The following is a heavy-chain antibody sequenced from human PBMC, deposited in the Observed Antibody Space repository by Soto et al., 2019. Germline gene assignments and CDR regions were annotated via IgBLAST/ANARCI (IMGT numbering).Heavy chain of an antibody. CDR1: GYSLTSYW. CDR2: IYLGDSDT. Sequence: GESLQISCKGSGYSLTSYWNGWGRQMPGKSLEWMGIIYLGDSDTRYSPSFQGQVTISADKSISTAYLQWSSLKASDTAMYYCASHTYCSRRSSCSVDSSGTGTLVTGS. D-gene: IGHD2-15*01. CDR3: ASHTYCSRRSSCSVDS. J-gene: IGHJ4*02. V-gene: IGHV5-51*01.